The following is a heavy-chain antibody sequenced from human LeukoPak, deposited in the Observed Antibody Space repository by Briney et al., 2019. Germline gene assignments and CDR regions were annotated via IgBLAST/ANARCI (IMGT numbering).Heavy chain of an antibody. J-gene: IGHJ4*02. CDR1: GFTFSRYG. CDR3: AKDLQSESGHFDY. Sequence: RGSLSPSCAASGFTFSRYGMHWVRQAPGKGLEWVAVISYNGSNKYYADSVKGRFTISRDNSKNTLYLQMNSLRAEDTAVYYCAKDLQSESGHFDYWGQGPLVTVSS. V-gene: IGHV3-30*18. CDR2: ISYNGSNK. D-gene: IGHD2/OR15-2a*01.